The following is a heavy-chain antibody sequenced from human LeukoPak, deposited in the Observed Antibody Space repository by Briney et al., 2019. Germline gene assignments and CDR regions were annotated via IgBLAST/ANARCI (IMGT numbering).Heavy chain of an antibody. J-gene: IGHJ3*02. D-gene: IGHD3-22*01. Sequence: SETLSLTCAVYGGSFSGYYWSWIRQPPGKGLEWIGEINHSESTNYIPSLESRVTLSVDTSKNQLSLNLNSVTAADTAVYYCARHRKRSGGYFGSGHDGFDIWGQGTMVTVSS. CDR3: ARHRKRSGGYFGSGHDGFDI. V-gene: IGHV4-34*01. CDR2: INHSEST. CDR1: GGSFSGYY.